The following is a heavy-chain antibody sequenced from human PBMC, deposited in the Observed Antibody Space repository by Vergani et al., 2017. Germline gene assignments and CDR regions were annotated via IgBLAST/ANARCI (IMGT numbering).Heavy chain of an antibody. J-gene: IGHJ5*02. CDR2: IHNRGKT. V-gene: IGHV4-38-2*01. CDR1: GYSIGSGSY. CDR3: VRTVALWFGETKDGGWFDP. Sequence: QVRLEESGPGLVKPSETLSLTCSVSGYSIGSGSYWAWIRQSPGEGLQWLTSIHNRGKTYHNPSLKSRVSVSLDTSKNRFSLNLTSVTATDTAVYYCVRTVALWFGETKDGGWFDPWGQGTLVTVTS. D-gene: IGHD3-10*01.